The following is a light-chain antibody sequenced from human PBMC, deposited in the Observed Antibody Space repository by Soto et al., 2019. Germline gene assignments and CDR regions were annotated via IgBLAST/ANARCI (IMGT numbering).Light chain of an antibody. V-gene: IGKV3-20*01. Sequence: VTTQSPATLSVSPGERASLSCRASQGLGTNLAWYQQKPGQAPRLLIYGASSRATGIPDRFSGSGSGTDFTLTISRLEPEDFAVYYCQKYGSSSINFGQGTRREIK. CDR2: GAS. CDR3: QKYGSSSIN. J-gene: IGKJ5*01. CDR1: QGLGTN.